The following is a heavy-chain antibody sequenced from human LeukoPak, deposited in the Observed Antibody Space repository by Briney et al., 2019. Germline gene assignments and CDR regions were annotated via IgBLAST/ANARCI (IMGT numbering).Heavy chain of an antibody. J-gene: IGHJ4*02. CDR1: GFTFSSYG. V-gene: IGHV3-30*02. D-gene: IGHD4-23*01. Sequence: GGSLRLSCAASGFTFSSYGMHWVRQAPGKGLEWVAVIWYDGSNKYYADSVKGRFTISRDNSKNTLYLQMNSLRAEDTAVYYCAKDRAYGGYKDYFDYWGQGTLVTVSS. CDR3: AKDRAYGGYKDYFDY. CDR2: IWYDGSNK.